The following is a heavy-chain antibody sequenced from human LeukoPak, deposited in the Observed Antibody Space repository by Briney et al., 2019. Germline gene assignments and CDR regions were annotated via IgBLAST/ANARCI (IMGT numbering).Heavy chain of an antibody. J-gene: IGHJ4*02. Sequence: GGSLRLSCAASGLTFSTYWMGWVRQAPGKGLEWVAHIKQDGSEKYYVDSVKGRVTISRDNARDSLYLQMNSLRVEDTALYYGVSWAGGGHFGDYWGQGTLVTVS. D-gene: IGHD3-3*01. CDR1: GLTFSTYW. CDR3: VSWAGGGHFGDY. V-gene: IGHV3-7*01. CDR2: IKQDGSEK.